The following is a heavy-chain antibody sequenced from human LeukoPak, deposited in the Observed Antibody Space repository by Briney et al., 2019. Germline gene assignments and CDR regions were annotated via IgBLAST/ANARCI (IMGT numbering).Heavy chain of an antibody. CDR1: GSTFSSYE. CDR2: ISSSCSTI. V-gene: IGHV3-48*03. D-gene: IGHD3-10*02. Sequence: PGGSLRLSCAASGSTFSSYEMNRVRQAPGKGPEWVSYISSSCSTIYYVDSVKGRFTISRDKAKNSLYLQMNSLRAEDTAVYYCAELGITMIGGVWGKGTTVTISS. J-gene: IGHJ6*04. CDR3: AELGITMIGGV.